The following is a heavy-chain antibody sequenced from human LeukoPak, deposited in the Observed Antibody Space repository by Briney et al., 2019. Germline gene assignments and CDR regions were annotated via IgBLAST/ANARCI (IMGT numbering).Heavy chain of an antibody. CDR3: ARDSRSGWGNWFDP. V-gene: IGHV4-38-2*02. CDR1: GYSISTSYY. D-gene: IGHD6-19*01. J-gene: IGHJ5*02. Sequence: SETLSLTCTVSGYSISTSYYWGWIRQPPGKGLEWIGSIYYRGSTYYNPSLKSRVAISVDTSKNQFSLKLSSVTAADTAVYYCARDSRSGWGNWFDPWGQGTLVTVSS. CDR2: IYYRGST.